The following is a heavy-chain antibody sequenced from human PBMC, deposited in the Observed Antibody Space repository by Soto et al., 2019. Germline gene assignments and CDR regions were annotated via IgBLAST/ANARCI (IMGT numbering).Heavy chain of an antibody. V-gene: IGHV6-1*01. CDR3: AGEGFAWLCENWLER. D-gene: IGHD3-9*01. J-gene: IGHJ5*02. Sequence: SQTLSLTCAISGDSVSSNSAAWNWSRQSPSRGLEWLGRTYYRSKWYNDYAVSVKSRITINPDTSKNQFSLQLNSVTPEDTAVYYCAGEGFAWLCENWLERWGQGCRVTIS. CDR1: GDSVSSNSAA. CDR2: TYYRSKWYN.